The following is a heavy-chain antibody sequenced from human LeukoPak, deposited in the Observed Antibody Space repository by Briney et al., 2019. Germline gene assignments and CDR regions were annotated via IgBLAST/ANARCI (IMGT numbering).Heavy chain of an antibody. CDR2: ISYSGST. D-gene: IGHD5-12*01. CDR3: ARSGGYSGYDVDY. J-gene: IGHJ4*02. CDR1: GGSIKSYY. Sequence: SETLSLTCTVSGGSIKSYYWHWIRQPPGKGLEWIGYISYSGSTNYNPSLKSRVTISIDTSKNQFSLKLSSVTAADTAVYHCARSGGYSGYDVDYWGQGALVTVSS. V-gene: IGHV4-59*01.